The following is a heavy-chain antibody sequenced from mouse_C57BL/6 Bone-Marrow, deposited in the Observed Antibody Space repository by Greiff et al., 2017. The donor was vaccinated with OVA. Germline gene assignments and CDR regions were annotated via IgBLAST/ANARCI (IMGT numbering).Heavy chain of an antibody. Sequence: VMLVESGPGLVAPSQSLSITCTVSGFSFTSYGVHWVRQPPGKGLEWLVVIWSDGSTTYNSALKSRLSISKDNSKSQVFLKMNSLQTDDTAMYYCARNYYGSSFYAMDYWGQGTSVTVSS. D-gene: IGHD1-1*01. CDR1: GFSFTSYG. CDR2: IWSDGST. J-gene: IGHJ4*01. V-gene: IGHV2-6*02. CDR3: ARNYYGSSFYAMDY.